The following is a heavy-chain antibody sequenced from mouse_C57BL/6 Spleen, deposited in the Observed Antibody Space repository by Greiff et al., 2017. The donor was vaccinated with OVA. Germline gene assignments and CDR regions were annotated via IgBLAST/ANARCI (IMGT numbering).Heavy chain of an antibody. D-gene: IGHD1-1*01. CDR3: ARRHYGSSPYWYCDV. Sequence: VQLQQPGAELVKPGASVKMSCKASGYTFTSYWITWVKQRPGQGLEWIGDIYPGSGSTNYNEKFKSKATLTVDTSSSTAYMQLSSLTSEDSAVYYCARRHYGSSPYWYCDVWGTGTTVTVSS. CDR2: IYPGSGST. V-gene: IGHV1-55*01. J-gene: IGHJ1*03. CDR1: GYTFTSYW.